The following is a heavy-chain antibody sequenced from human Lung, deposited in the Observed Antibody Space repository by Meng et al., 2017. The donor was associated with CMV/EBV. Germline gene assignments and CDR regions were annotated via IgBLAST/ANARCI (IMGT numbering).Heavy chain of an antibody. V-gene: IGHV1-69*10. J-gene: IGHJ4*02. CDR3: AAESLGCGGECYYPFDF. D-gene: IGHD2-21*01. Sequence: SVKVSCKASRGTFSNYAISWVRQAPGQGLEWMGAIVPVVLITSYPRKFQGRVTITADNSTTTAYMELRSLRSEDTAVYYCAAESLGCGGECYYPFDFWGQGTLVTVSS. CDR1: RGTFSNYA. CDR2: IVPVVLIT.